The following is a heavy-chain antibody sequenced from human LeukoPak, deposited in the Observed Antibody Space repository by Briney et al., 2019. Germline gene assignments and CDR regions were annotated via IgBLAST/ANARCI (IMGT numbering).Heavy chain of an antibody. CDR1: GFSFSTNS. CDR2: ISSNSATT. Sequence: GGSLRLSCAASGFSFSTNSMNWVRQVPGKGLEWISYISSNSATTYYADSVKGRFTISRDNSKNTLYLQMNSLRAEDTAVYYCAKWRNYYGSGSYVDYWGQGTLVTVSS. J-gene: IGHJ4*02. D-gene: IGHD3-10*01. CDR3: AKWRNYYGSGSYVDY. V-gene: IGHV3-48*01.